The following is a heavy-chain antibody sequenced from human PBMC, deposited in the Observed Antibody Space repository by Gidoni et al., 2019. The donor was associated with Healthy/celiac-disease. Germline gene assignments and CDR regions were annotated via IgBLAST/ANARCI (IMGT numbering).Heavy chain of an antibody. CDR2: INPNSGGT. CDR3: ARRDFDWSVDY. Sequence: QVQLVQSGAEVKKPGASVKVSCKASGYTFTGYYMHWVRQAPGQGLEWMGWINPNSGGTNYEQKFQGRVTMTRDTSISTAYMELSRLRSDDTAVYYCARRDFDWSVDYWGQGTLVTVSS. CDR1: GYTFTGYY. V-gene: IGHV1-2*02. D-gene: IGHD3-9*01. J-gene: IGHJ4*02.